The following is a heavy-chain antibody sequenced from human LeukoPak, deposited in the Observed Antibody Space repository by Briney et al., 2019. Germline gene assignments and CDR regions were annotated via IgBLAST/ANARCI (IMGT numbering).Heavy chain of an antibody. Sequence: GGSLRLSCTVSGFAFSGYAMSWVRQAPGKGLEWVAGISDSGGSTNYADSVKGRFTISRDNPKNTLYLQMNSLRAEDTAVYFCAKRGVVIRVILVGFHKAAYYFESWGQGALVTVSS. D-gene: IGHD3/OR15-3a*01. CDR2: ISDSGGST. J-gene: IGHJ4*02. V-gene: IGHV3-23*01. CDR3: AKRGVVIRVILVGFHKAAYYFES. CDR1: GFAFSGYA.